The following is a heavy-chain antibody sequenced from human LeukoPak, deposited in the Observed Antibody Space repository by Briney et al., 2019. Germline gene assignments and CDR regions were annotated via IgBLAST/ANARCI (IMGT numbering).Heavy chain of an antibody. Sequence: SGPTLVNPTQTLTLTCTFSGFSLSTSGVGVGWIRQPPGKALECLALIYWDDDKRYSPSLKSRLTTTKDTSKNQVVLTMTNMDPVDTATYYCAHISGYYYYHDAFDIWGQGTMVTVSS. V-gene: IGHV2-5*02. CDR2: IYWDDDK. D-gene: IGHD3-22*01. J-gene: IGHJ3*02. CDR1: GFSLSTSGVG. CDR3: AHISGYYYYHDAFDI.